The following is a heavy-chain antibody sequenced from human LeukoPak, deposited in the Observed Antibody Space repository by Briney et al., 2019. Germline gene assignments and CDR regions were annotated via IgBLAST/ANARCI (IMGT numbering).Heavy chain of an antibody. CDR3: ARSARLMKGVVEVTALDD. CDR1: GFTFRSYE. D-gene: IGHD3-3*01. J-gene: IGHJ4*02. V-gene: IGHV3-48*03. CDR2: LSSSGSAF. Sequence: GGSLTLSCEDSGFTFRSYEMNWVRQAPGKGLEWIAYLSSSGSAFSYAGSVKGRFTIDRANAKNSVYLEMNSLRADDTAVYYCARSARLMKGVVEVTALDDWGQGTLVTVSS.